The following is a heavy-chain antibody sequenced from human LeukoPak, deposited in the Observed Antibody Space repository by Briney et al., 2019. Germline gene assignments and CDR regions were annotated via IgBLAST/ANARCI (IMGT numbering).Heavy chain of an antibody. J-gene: IGHJ4*02. Sequence: PGGSLRLSCAASGFTFSSYWMHWVRHAPGKGPVWVSRINSDGSDTSYADSVKGRFTVSRDNAKNTLYLQMNSLRPEDTALYYCATSSSWYPVSSDHWGQGTLVTVSS. V-gene: IGHV3-74*01. CDR3: ATSSSWYPVSSDH. D-gene: IGHD6-13*01. CDR2: INSDGSDT. CDR1: GFTFSSYW.